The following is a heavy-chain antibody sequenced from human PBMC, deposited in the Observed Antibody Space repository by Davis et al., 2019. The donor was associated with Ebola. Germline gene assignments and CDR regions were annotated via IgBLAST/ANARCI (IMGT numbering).Heavy chain of an antibody. CDR2: IYYRGST. CDR1: GGSVSNYY. Sequence: SETLSLTCTVSGGSVSNYYWSWIRQPPGKGLEWIGYIYYRGSTNYNPSLKSRVTISVDTSKNQFSLKLSSVTAADTAVYYCARNGLLWLRESQPPLDYWSQGTLVTVSS. J-gene: IGHJ4*02. V-gene: IGHV4-59*02. D-gene: IGHD3-10*01. CDR3: ARNGLLWLRESQPPLDY.